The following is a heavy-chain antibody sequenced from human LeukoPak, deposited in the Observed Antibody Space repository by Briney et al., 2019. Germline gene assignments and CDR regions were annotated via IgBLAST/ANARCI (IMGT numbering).Heavy chain of an antibody. CDR3: ARAYSIIRGLVDY. Sequence: GGSLRLSCAASGFTFSTYWMSWVRQAPGKGLEWVANIKQDGTEKYYVDSVKGRFTISRDNAENSLYLQMNSLRAEDTAVYYCARAYSIIRGLVDYWGQGTLVTVSS. V-gene: IGHV3-7*05. CDR1: GFTFSTYW. J-gene: IGHJ4*02. CDR2: IKQDGTEK. D-gene: IGHD3-10*01.